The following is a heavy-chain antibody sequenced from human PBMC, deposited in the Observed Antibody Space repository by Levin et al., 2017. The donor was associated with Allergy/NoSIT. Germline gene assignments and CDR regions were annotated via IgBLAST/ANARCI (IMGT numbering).Heavy chain of an antibody. CDR2: ISSSSSYT. J-gene: IGHJ4*02. V-gene: IGHV3-11*05. CDR3: ARVDGSWYSYSSYFDY. Sequence: GGSLRLSCAASGFTFSDYYMSWIRQAPGKGLEWVSYISSSSSYTNYADSVKGRFTISRDNAKNSLYLQMNSLRAEDTAVYYCARVDGSWYSYSSYFDYWGQGTLVTVSS. CDR1: GFTFSDYY. D-gene: IGHD6-13*01.